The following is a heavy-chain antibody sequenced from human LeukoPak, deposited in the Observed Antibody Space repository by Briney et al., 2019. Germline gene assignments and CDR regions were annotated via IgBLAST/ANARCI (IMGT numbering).Heavy chain of an antibody. V-gene: IGHV3-23*01. CDR2: ISGSGGST. J-gene: IGHJ4*02. CDR3: AKDIGSEGDYFDY. D-gene: IGHD6-19*01. Sequence: GGSLRLSCAASGFAFSSYAMSWVRQAPGKGLEWVSAISGSGGSTYYADSVKGRFTISRDNSKNTLYLQMNSLRAEDTAVYYCAKDIGSEGDYFDYWGQGTLVTVSS. CDR1: GFAFSSYA.